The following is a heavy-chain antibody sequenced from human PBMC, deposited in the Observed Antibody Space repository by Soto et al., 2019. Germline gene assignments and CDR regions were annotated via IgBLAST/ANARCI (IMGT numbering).Heavy chain of an antibody. J-gene: IGHJ4*02. D-gene: IGHD1-26*01. CDR1: GFTLSGHG. V-gene: IGHV3-30*03. CDR3: AREQGYGYYRVADY. CDR2: ITYDGSEI. Sequence: QVQLVESGGGVVQPGRSLRLSCVASGFTLSGHGMHWVRQAPGKGLEWVAVITYDGSEIHYSDSVKGRLTISRDTSKNMVYLQMNSLKTEDTSMYYCAREQGYGYYRVADYWGQGTLVTVSS.